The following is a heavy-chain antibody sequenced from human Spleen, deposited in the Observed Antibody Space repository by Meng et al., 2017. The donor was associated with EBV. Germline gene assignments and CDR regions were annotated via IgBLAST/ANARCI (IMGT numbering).Heavy chain of an antibody. CDR3: AAVLASTGTK. D-gene: IGHD1-7*01. V-gene: IGHV4-4*02. J-gene: IGHJ4*02. Sequence: QGHLPGAGPGPGKPSGTLSLTCAVSGGSIRSVNWWSWVRQPPGKGLEWIADFFHSGNTNYNASLKSRVSISVDKSKNQFSLDLTSVTAADTAVYYCAAVLASTGTKWGQGTLVTVSS. CDR1: GGSIRSVNW. CDR2: FFHSGNT.